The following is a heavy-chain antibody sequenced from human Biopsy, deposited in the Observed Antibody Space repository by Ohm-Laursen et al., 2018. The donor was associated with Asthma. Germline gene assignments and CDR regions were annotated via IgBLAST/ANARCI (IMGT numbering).Heavy chain of an antibody. V-gene: IGHV3-72*01. J-gene: IGHJ4*02. CDR1: GFTFSDHY. CDR2: TRNKANSYTT. D-gene: IGHD1-26*01. CDR3: AKRGSYFDY. Sequence: SLRLSCAASGFTFSDHYMDWVRQAPGKGLEWVGRTRNKANSYTTEYAASVKGRFTISRDDSKNSLYLQMNSLKTEDTAVYYYAKRGSYFDYWGQGTLVTVSS.